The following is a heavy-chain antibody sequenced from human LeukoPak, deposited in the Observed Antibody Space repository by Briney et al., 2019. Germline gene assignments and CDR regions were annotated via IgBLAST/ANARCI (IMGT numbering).Heavy chain of an antibody. J-gene: IGHJ4*02. D-gene: IGHD3-9*01. Sequence: GEPLKISCTGSGYGFISYWIGWVRQIPGKGLEWMGIIYPGDSDTTHSPSFQGKAPISPDTPIRTAYLQWSSLQASDTAMYYCARRGRYFDVDLCGQGTLVTVSS. V-gene: IGHV5-51*04. CDR3: ARRGRYFDVDL. CDR2: IYPGDSDT. CDR1: GYGFISYW.